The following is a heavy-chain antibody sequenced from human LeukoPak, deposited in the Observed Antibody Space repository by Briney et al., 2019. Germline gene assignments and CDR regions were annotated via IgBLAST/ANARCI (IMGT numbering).Heavy chain of an antibody. D-gene: IGHD2-15*01. CDR3: ARGSYCSGGSCYSVTPKDFDY. CDR2: ISYDGSNK. Sequence: GGSLRLTCSASGFIFSPYAMHWVRQAPGKGLEWVAVISYDGSNKYYADSVKGRFTISRDNSKNTLYLQMNSLRAEDTAVYYCARGSYCSGGSCYSVTPKDFDYWGQGTLVTVSS. J-gene: IGHJ4*02. V-gene: IGHV3-30*04. CDR1: GFIFSPYA.